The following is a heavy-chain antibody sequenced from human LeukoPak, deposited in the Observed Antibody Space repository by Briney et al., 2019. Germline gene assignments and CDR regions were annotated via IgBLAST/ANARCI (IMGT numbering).Heavy chain of an antibody. Sequence: SETLSLTCTVSGYSISTGYYWDWIQQPPGKGLEWIGTFYHGGSTYYNPSLKSRVTISVDTSKNQFSLKLSSVTAADTAVYYCARDGLELRNGWFDPWGQGTLVTVSS. V-gene: IGHV4-38-2*02. CDR3: ARDGLELRNGWFDP. D-gene: IGHD1-7*01. CDR2: FYHGGST. J-gene: IGHJ5*02. CDR1: GYSISTGYY.